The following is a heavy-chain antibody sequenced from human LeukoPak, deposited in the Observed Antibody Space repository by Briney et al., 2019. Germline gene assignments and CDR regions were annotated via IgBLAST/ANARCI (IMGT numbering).Heavy chain of an antibody. Sequence: ASVKISCKGSGYSFTSYWIGWVRQMPGKGLEWMGIIYPGDSDTRYGPSFQGQVTISADKSISTAYLQWSSLKASDTAMYYCARHPPPLSGDLPDYWGQGTLVTVSS. CDR3: ARHPPPLSGDLPDY. V-gene: IGHV5-51*01. J-gene: IGHJ4*02. D-gene: IGHD7-27*01. CDR2: IYPGDSDT. CDR1: GYSFTSYW.